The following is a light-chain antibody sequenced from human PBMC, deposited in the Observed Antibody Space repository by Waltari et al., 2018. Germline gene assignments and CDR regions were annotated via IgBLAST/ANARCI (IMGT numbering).Light chain of an antibody. CDR1: QSISSR. CDR3: QQYNSYSQT. Sequence: DLQMTQSPSTLSASVGDRVTITCRASQSISSRLAWYQQKPGKAPKLLIYKASSLESGVPSRFSGSGSGTEFTLTISSLQPDDFATYYCQQYNSYSQTFGQGTKVEIK. V-gene: IGKV1-5*03. J-gene: IGKJ1*01. CDR2: KAS.